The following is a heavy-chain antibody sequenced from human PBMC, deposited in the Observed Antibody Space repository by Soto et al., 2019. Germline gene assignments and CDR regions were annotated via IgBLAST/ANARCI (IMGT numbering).Heavy chain of an antibody. CDR2: IIPILGIA. J-gene: IGHJ4*02. CDR3: ARVVKEGGYADEIDF. Sequence: SVKVSCKASGGTFSSYTISWARQAPGQGLEWMGRIIPILGIANYAQKFLGRVTITADKSTSTAYMELSSLRSEDTAVYYCARVVKEGGYADEIDFWGQGTLVTLSS. D-gene: IGHD5-12*01. V-gene: IGHV1-69*02. CDR1: GGTFSSYT.